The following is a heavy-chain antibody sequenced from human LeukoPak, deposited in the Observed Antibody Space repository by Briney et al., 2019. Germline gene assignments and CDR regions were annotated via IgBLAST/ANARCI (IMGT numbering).Heavy chain of an antibody. Sequence: SETLSLTCTASGGSISSYYWSWIRQPPGKGLEWIGHIYYSGSTNYNPSLRSRVTISLDTSKNQFSLKLSSVTAADTAIYYCARQMGYFDYWGQGTLVTVSS. J-gene: IGHJ4*02. D-gene: IGHD3-16*01. CDR2: IYYSGST. CDR3: ARQMGYFDY. CDR1: GGSISSYY. V-gene: IGHV4-59*08.